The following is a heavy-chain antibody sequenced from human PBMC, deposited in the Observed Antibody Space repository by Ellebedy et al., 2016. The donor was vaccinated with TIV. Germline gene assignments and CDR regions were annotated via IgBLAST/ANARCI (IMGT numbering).Heavy chain of an antibody. D-gene: IGHD5-12*01. CDR1: GFSFSNYG. V-gene: IGHV3-33*01. CDR2: IYYDGSNK. J-gene: IGHJ4*02. CDR3: ARYSGYDGLDY. Sequence: PGGSLRLSCAASGFSFSNYGMNWVRQAPGKGLEWVAVIYYDGSNKYYADSVKGRFTISRDNSMNTLYLQMNSLRAEDTAVYYCARYSGYDGLDYWGQGTLVTVSS.